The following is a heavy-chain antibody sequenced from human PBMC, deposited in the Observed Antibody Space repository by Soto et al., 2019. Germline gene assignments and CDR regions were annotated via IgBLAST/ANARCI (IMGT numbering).Heavy chain of an antibody. CDR3: VRGVLS. Sequence: QVQLQESGPGLVKASQTLSLTCNVSGGSISSGGYYWTWIRQHPGKGLEWIGNIHHSGSTFYNPCLMSRAPIPVAASQHHFSLMLSSLTIGHTAVYFCVRGVLSWGQGTVVTVSS. V-gene: IGHV4-31*03. CDR2: IHHSGST. D-gene: IGHD3-10*01. CDR1: GGSISSGGYY. J-gene: IGHJ1*01.